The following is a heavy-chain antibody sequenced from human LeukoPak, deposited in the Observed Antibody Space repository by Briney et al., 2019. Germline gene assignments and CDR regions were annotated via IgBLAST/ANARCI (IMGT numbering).Heavy chain of an antibody. CDR3: AKVSFDGSGYLVRPRYYFDY. Sequence: PGTSLRLSCAASGFTFSSYAMSWVRQAPGKGLEWVSAISGSGGSTYYADSVKGRFTITRDNSKNTLYLQMNSLRAEDTAVYYCAKVSFDGSGYLVRPRYYFDYWGQGTLVTVSS. D-gene: IGHD3-22*01. CDR1: GFTFSSYA. J-gene: IGHJ4*02. V-gene: IGHV3-23*01. CDR2: ISGSGGST.